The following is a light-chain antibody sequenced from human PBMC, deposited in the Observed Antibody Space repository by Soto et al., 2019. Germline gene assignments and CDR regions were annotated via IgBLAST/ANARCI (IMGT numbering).Light chain of an antibody. CDR2: GAS. V-gene: IGKV3-15*01. CDR1: QSVSSN. J-gene: IGKJ1*01. Sequence: EIVMTQSPATLSVSPGERATLSCGASQSVSSNLAWYQQKPGQAPRLLIYGASTRATGIPARFRGSGSGTEFTLTISSLQSEDFAVYYCQHYNNWPPWTFGQGTKVDIK. CDR3: QHYNNWPPWT.